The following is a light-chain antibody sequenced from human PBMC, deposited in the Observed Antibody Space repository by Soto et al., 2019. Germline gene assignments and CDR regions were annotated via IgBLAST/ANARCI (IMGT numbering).Light chain of an antibody. Sequence: QSVLTQPPSVSAAPGQKVTISCSGSSSNIGNNYVSWYQQLPGTAPKLLIYENNKRHPGIPDRFSGSKSGTSASLGITGLQTGDEADYYCGTWDSSLSAWVFGGGTQLTVL. CDR1: SSNIGNNY. J-gene: IGLJ3*02. CDR3: GTWDSSLSAWV. V-gene: IGLV1-51*02. CDR2: ENN.